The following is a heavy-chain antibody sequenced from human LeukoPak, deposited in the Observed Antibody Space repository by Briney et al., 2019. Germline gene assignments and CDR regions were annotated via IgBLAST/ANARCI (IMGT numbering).Heavy chain of an antibody. V-gene: IGHV3-23*01. D-gene: IGHD3-10*01. J-gene: IGHJ6*03. CDR3: ARERITMVRGVIIDASYMDV. CDR2: ISGSGGST. Sequence: GGSLRLSCAASGFTLSSYSMNWVRQAPGKGLEWVSAISGSGGSTYYADSVKGRFTISRDNSKNTLYLQMNSLRAEDTAVYYCARERITMVRGVIIDASYMDVWGKGTTVTVSS. CDR1: GFTLSSYS.